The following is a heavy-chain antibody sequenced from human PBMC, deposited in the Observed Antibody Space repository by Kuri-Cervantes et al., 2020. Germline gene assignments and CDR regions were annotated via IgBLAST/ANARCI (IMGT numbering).Heavy chain of an antibody. J-gene: IGHJ5*02. CDR1: GFTFSSYA. CDR3: ARDRNFWSGYQNNWFDP. V-gene: IGHV3-30-3*01. CDR2: ISYDGSNK. Sequence: GGSLRLSCAASGFTFSSYAMHWARQAPGKGLEWVAVISYDGSNKYYADSVKGRFTISRDNSKNTLYLQMNSLRAEDTAVYYCARDRNFWSGYQNNWFDPWGQGTLVTVSS. D-gene: IGHD3-3*01.